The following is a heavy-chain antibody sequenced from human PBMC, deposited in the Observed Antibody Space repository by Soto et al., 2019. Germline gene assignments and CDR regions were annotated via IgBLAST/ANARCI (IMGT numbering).Heavy chain of an antibody. D-gene: IGHD1-1*01. J-gene: IGHJ6*02. CDR3: AREGTTVDSYYYYGLDV. Sequence: QVQLQESGPGLVKPSETLSLTCTVSDGSIGSYYWSWIRQPPGKGLEWIGYVSHSGSTNYNPSLKSRVTLALDTSKNQLSLRLSSVTAADTAVYYCAREGTTVDSYYYYGLDVWGQGTTVTVSS. CDR2: VSHSGST. V-gene: IGHV4-59*01. CDR1: DGSIGSYY.